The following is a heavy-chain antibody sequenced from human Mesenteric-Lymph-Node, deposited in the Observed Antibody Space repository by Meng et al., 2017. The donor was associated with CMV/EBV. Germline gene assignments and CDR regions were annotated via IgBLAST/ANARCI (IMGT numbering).Heavy chain of an antibody. V-gene: IGHV4-38-2*02. Sequence: GSLRLSCTVSGYSISSGYYWGWIRQPPGKGLEWIGSIYHSGSTNYNPSLKSRVTISVDTSKNQFSLKLSSVTAADTAVYYCARGSKIVVVPAATEGDFDYWGQGTLVTVSS. D-gene: IGHD2-2*01. CDR3: ARGSKIVVVPAATEGDFDY. CDR1: GYSISSGYY. CDR2: IYHSGST. J-gene: IGHJ4*02.